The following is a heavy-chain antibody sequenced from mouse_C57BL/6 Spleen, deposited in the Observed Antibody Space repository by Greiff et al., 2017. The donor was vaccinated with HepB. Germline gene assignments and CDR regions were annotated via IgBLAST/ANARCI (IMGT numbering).Heavy chain of an antibody. CDR2: IYPRSGNT. Sequence: QVQLQQSGAELARPGASVKLSCKASGYTFTSYGISWVKQRTGQGLEWIGEIYPRSGNTYYNEKFKGKATLTADKSSSTAYMELRSLTSEDSAVYFCAMGDYEERYFDVWGTGTTVTVSS. CDR3: AMGDYEERYFDV. J-gene: IGHJ1*03. V-gene: IGHV1-81*01. CDR1: GYTFTSYG. D-gene: IGHD2-13*01.